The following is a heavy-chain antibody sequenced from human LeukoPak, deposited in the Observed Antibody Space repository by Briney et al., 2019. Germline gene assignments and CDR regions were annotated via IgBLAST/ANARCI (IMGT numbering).Heavy chain of an antibody. J-gene: IGHJ4*02. Sequence: SQTLSLTCTVSGGSISSGGYYWSWIRQHPGRGLEWIGYIYYSGSTYYNPSLKSRVTISIDTFENDFSLRLTSVAAADTAVYYCARAGSSIAARPPDYWGQGTLVIVSS. CDR1: GGSISSGGYY. D-gene: IGHD6-6*01. CDR2: IYYSGST. CDR3: ARAGSSIAARPPDY. V-gene: IGHV4-31*03.